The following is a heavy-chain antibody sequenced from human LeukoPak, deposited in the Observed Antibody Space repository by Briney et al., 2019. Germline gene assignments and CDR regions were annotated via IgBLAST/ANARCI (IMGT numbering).Heavy chain of an antibody. Sequence: GRSLRLSCAVSGFTFNSYWMSWVRQGPGRGLEWEANIKQDGSSRYYVDSVKGRFTISRDNAQNSLYLQMNSLRAEDTAVYYCARDTDYRDYPPDYWGQGTLVTVSS. V-gene: IGHV3-7*04. CDR2: IKQDGSSR. J-gene: IGHJ4*02. CDR1: GFTFNSYW. CDR3: ARDTDYRDYPPDY. D-gene: IGHD4-17*01.